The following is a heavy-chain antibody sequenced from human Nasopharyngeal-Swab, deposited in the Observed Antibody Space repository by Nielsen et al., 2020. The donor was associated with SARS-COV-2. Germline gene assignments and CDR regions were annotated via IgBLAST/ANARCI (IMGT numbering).Heavy chain of an antibody. J-gene: IGHJ4*02. CDR3: ARGGTYVDY. CDR1: GYSFTSYW. D-gene: IGHD1-26*01. CDR2: IYPGDSDT. V-gene: IGHV5-51*01. Sequence: GESLKISCKGSGYSFTSYWIGWVRQMPGKGLEWMGIIYPGDSDTRYSPSFQGQVTISADKSISRASLQWSRLRASDSARYYCARGGTYVDYWGQGTLVTVSS.